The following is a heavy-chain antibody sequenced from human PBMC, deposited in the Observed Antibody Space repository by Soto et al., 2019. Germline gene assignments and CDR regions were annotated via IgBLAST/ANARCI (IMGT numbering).Heavy chain of an antibody. CDR3: ARRSGYDSVVAFDI. Sequence: PGQSLRIPCRGSGCSFTSYWISWVSQMPGKGLEWMGSIDPSDSYTNYRPSFQGHVTISADKSISTAYLQWSSLKASDTAMYYCARRSGYDSVVAFDIWGEGTMVTVSS. D-gene: IGHD5-12*01. CDR1: GCSFTSYW. V-gene: IGHV5-10-1*01. CDR2: IDPSDSYT. J-gene: IGHJ3*02.